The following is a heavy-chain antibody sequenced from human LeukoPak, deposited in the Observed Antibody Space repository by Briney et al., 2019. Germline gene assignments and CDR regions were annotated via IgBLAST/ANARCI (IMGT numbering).Heavy chain of an antibody. J-gene: IGHJ6*02. CDR3: ARGPPLEVPSWYYGMDV. D-gene: IGHD3-3*01. V-gene: IGHV1-69*13. Sequence: GASVNVSCKASGGTFSSYAISWVRQAPGQGLEWMGGIIPIFGTANYAQKFQGRVTITADESTSTAYMELSSLRSEGTAVYYCARGPPLEVPSWYYGMDVWGQGTTVTVSS. CDR1: GGTFSSYA. CDR2: IIPIFGTA.